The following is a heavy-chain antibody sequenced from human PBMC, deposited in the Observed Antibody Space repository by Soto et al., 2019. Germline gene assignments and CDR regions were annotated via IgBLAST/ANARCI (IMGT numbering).Heavy chain of an antibody. V-gene: IGHV1-3*04. D-gene: IGHD4-17*01. J-gene: IGHJ4*02. CDR1: GFTFPNYA. CDR2: IKTGSGDT. CDR3: ARILDGDPVDY. Sequence: QVRLVQSGAEVRKPGASVKVSCKTSGFTFPNYALHWLRQAPGQRPEWMGWIKTGSGDTKYSQNFQGRVTITRDTSASTTYMELSSLRSEDTAFYYCARILDGDPVDYWGQGTLVTVSS.